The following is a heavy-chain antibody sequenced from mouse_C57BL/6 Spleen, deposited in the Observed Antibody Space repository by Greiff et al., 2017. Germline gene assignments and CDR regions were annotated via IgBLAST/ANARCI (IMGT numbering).Heavy chain of an antibody. CDR1: GYTFTSYW. V-gene: IGHV1-7*01. Sequence: QVQLQQSGADLAKPGASVKLSCTASGYTFTSYWMHWVNQRPGQGLEWIGYINPSSGYTKYNQKFKDKATLTADKSSSTAYMQLSSLTYEDSAVYYCANYYGSSYVGYYFDYWGQGTTLTVSS. CDR3: ANYYGSSYVGYYFDY. J-gene: IGHJ2*01. D-gene: IGHD1-1*01. CDR2: INPSSGYT.